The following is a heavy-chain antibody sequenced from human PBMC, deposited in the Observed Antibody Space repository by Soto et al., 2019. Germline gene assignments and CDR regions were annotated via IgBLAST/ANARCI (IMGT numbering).Heavy chain of an antibody. CDR2: IYYSGST. CDR1: GGSISSSSYY. V-gene: IGHV4-39*01. J-gene: IGHJ4*02. CDR3: ARASSSWYLFGE. D-gene: IGHD6-13*01. Sequence: QLQESGPGLVKPSETLSLTCTVSGGSISSSSYYWGWIRQPPGKGLEWIGSIYYSGSTYYNPSLKSRVTISVDTSKNQFSLKLSSVTAADTAVYYCARASSSWYLFGEWGQGTLVTVCS.